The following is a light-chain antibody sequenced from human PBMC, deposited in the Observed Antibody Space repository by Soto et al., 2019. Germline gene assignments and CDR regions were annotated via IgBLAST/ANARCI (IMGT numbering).Light chain of an antibody. J-gene: IGKJ2*01. CDR3: QQSYSTPYT. CDR1: QTISSF. CDR2: ATS. Sequence: DIQMTQSPSFLSASLGDRVTITCRASQTISSFLYWYQQRPGKAPKLLIYATSNLHSGVPSRFSGAGSGTDFTLTINRLQPEDFATYYRQQSYSTPYTFGQGTKL. V-gene: IGKV1-39*01.